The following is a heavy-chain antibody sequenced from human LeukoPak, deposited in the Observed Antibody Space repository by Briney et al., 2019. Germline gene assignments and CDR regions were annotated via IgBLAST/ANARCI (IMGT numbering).Heavy chain of an antibody. J-gene: IGHJ6*03. CDR3: ARDRVGQQLVGRKNNYYYMDV. CDR2: MNPNSGDT. D-gene: IGHD6-13*01. Sequence: ASVKVSCKASGYTFTNYDINWVRQATGQGLEWMGWMNPNSGDTAYAQRFQGRVTITRNTSISTAYMELSSLRSEDTAVYYCARDRVGQQLVGRKNNYYYMDVWGKGTTVTISS. V-gene: IGHV1-8*03. CDR1: GYTFTNYD.